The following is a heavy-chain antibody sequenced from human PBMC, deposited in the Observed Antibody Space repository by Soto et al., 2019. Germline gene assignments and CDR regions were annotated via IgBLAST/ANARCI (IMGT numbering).Heavy chain of an antibody. V-gene: IGHV4-4*07. J-gene: IGHJ6*02. CDR1: GDSLGNYY. CDR2: VSSSGNT. Sequence: QVQLQESGPGLVKPSETLSLTCTVSGDSLGNYYWFWIRQPVGKGLEWIGRVSSSGNTNANPTLNSRATMSIATSKNQFSPRLRSVTAADPTVSSCARADYEILTGSYAMDALGQGTTVTVSS. CDR3: ARADYEILTGSYAMDA. D-gene: IGHD3-9*01.